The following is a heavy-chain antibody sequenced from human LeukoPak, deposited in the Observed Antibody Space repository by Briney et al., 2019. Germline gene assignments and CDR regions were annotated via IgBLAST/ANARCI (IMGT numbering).Heavy chain of an antibody. CDR1: GYTLTELS. V-gene: IGHV1-24*01. CDR2: FDPEDGET. J-gene: IGHJ4*02. D-gene: IGHD3-9*01. Sequence: GASVKVSCKVSGYTLTELSMHWVRQAPGKGLEWMGGFDPEDGETIYAQKFQGRVTMTEDTSTDTAYMELSSLRSGDTAVYYCATRLRYFDWLLDYWGQGTLVTVSS. CDR3: ATRLRYFDWLLDY.